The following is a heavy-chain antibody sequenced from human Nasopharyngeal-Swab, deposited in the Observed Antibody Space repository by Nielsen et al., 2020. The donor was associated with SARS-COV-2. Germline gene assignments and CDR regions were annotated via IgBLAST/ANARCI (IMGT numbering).Heavy chain of an antibody. J-gene: IGHJ6*02. CDR2: IYPGDSDD. CDR1: GYNFNTYW. Sequence: GESLKISCQSSGYNFNTYWIGWVRQMPGKGLEYMGIIYPGDSDDRYSPSFQGQVTISVDNSVTTAYLQWSSLKASDTAMYYCVRPEGVATSFKYYFQYGMDVWGQGTMVTAPS. D-gene: IGHD5-12*01. V-gene: IGHV5-51*01. CDR3: VRPEGVATSFKYYFQYGMDV.